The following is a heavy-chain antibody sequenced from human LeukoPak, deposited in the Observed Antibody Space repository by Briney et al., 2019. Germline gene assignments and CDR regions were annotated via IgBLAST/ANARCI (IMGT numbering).Heavy chain of an antibody. CDR3: GKGQEDNVLRWFWGLGY. V-gene: IGHV3-23*01. CDR2: ISGSGGST. CDR1: GFTFSSYA. Sequence: GGSLRLSCAASGFTFSSYAMSWVRQAPGKGLEWVSAISGSGGSTYYADSVKGRFTISRDNSKNTLYLQMNSLRAEETALYYCGKGQEDNVLRWFWGLGYWGQGTLVTVA. D-gene: IGHD3-10*01. J-gene: IGHJ4*02.